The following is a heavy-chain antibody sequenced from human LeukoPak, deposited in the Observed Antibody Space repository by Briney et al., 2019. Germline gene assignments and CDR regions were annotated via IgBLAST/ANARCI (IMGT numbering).Heavy chain of an antibody. CDR3: ARERDKPDSSGYDAPMDY. CDR1: GGSISSSSYY. Sequence: SETLSLTRTVSGGSISSSSYYWGWIRQPPGKGLEWIGSIYYSGSTYYNPSLKSRVTISVDTSKNQFSLKLSSVTAADTAVYYCARERDKPDSSGYDAPMDYWGQGTLVTVSS. CDR2: IYYSGST. D-gene: IGHD3-22*01. V-gene: IGHV4-39*07. J-gene: IGHJ4*02.